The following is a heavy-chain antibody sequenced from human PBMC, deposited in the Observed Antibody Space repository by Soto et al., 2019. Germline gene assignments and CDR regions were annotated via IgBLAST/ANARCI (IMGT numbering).Heavy chain of an antibody. J-gene: IGHJ4*02. D-gene: IGHD1-26*01. CDR2: MNAGNGNT. CDR1: GYTFTSYA. CDR3: GRGIGGATKWQYFHD. Sequence: ASVKVSCKRSGYTFTSYALHWVRQAPGQRLEWIGWMNAGNGNTKYSQKFQGRVTITRDTSTSPAYMDLSSLRSEDTDVYYCGRGIGGATKWQYFHDWGQGTLVTVSS. V-gene: IGHV1-3*01.